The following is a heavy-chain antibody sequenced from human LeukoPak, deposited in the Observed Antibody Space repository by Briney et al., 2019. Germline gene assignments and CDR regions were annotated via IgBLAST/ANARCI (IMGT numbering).Heavy chain of an antibody. CDR1: GFTFSSYE. D-gene: IGHD4-17*01. CDR2: ISSSGSTI. Sequence: GGSLRLSCPASGFTFSSYEMNWVRQAPGKGLAWVSYISSSGSTIYYADSVKGRFTISRDNAKNSLYLQMNSLRAEDTAVYYCARAHTVTTLGYYYGMDVWGQGTTVTVSS. CDR3: ARAHTVTTLGYYYGMDV. J-gene: IGHJ6*02. V-gene: IGHV3-48*03.